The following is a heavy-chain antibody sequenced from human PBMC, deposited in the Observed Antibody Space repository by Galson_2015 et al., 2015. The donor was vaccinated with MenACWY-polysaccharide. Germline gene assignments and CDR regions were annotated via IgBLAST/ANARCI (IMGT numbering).Heavy chain of an antibody. Sequence: TLSLTCTVSGGSISSGGYYWSWIRQHPGKGLEWIGYIYYSGSTYYNPSLKSRVTISVDTSKNQFSLKLSSVTAADTAVYYCARFEGSDYYGMDVWGQGTTVTVSS. D-gene: IGHD3-10*01. CDR2: IYYSGST. V-gene: IGHV4-31*03. J-gene: IGHJ6*02. CDR3: ARFEGSDYYGMDV. CDR1: GGSISSGGYY.